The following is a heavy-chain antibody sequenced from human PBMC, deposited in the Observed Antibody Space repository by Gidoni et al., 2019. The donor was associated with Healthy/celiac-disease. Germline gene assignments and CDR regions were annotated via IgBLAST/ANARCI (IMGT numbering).Heavy chain of an antibody. D-gene: IGHD1-26*01. CDR2: IYSSGST. J-gene: IGHJ6*02. V-gene: IGHV4-61*01. CDR1: VGSVSGGHYY. Sequence: QVQLQESGPGLVNPSATMSLTSTVSVGSVSGGHYYWSWIRQPPGKGLEWIGYIYSSGSTNYNPSLKSRVTISVDTSKNQFSLKLSSVTDADTAVYYCARDGGRGSHPDGYYYYGMDVWGQGTTVTVSS. CDR3: ARDGGRGSHPDGYYYYGMDV.